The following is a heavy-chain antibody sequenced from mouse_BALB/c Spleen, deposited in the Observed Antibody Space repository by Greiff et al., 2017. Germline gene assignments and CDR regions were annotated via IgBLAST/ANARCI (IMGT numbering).Heavy chain of an antibody. CDR2: INPSNGRT. V-gene: IGHV1S81*02. J-gene: IGHJ1*01. CDR3: ARGGMVTDWYFDV. Sequence: QVQLQQSGAELVKPGASVKLSCKASGYTFTSYWMHWVKQRPGQGLEWIGEINPSNGRTNYNEKFKSKATLTVDKSSSTAYMQLSSLTSEDSAVYYCARGGMVTDWYFDVWGAGTTVTVSS. D-gene: IGHD2-10*02. CDR1: GYTFTSYW.